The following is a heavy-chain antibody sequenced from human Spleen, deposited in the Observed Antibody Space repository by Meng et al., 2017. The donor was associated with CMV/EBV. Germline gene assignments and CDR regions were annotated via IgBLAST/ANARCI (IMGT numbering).Heavy chain of an antibody. J-gene: IGHJ6*02. CDR3: ASDMAADYYYYGMDV. D-gene: IGHD6-25*01. Sequence: GESLKISCAASGFTFSSYAMSWVRQAPGKGLEWVSAISGSGGSTYYADSVKGRFTISRDNSKNTLYLQMNSLRAEDTAVYYCASDMAADYYYYGMDVWGQGTTVTVSS. CDR1: GFTFSSYA. CDR2: ISGSGGST. V-gene: IGHV3-23*01.